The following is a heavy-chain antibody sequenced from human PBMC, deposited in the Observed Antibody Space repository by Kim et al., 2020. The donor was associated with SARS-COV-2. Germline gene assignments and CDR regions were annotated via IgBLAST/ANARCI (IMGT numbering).Heavy chain of an antibody. V-gene: IGHV4-61*01. CDR3: ASGKGRWYSSSWHHDY. J-gene: IGHJ4*02. Sequence: SETLSLSCTVSGGSVSSGSYYWSWIRQPPGKGLEWIGYIYYSGSTNYNPSLKSRVTISVDTSKNQFSLKLSSVTAADTAVYYCASGKGRWYSSSWHHDYWGQGTLVTVSS. CDR1: GGSVSSGSYY. CDR2: IYYSGST. D-gene: IGHD6-13*01.